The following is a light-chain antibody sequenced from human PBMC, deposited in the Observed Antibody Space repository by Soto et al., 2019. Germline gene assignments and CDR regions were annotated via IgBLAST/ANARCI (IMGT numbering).Light chain of an antibody. CDR1: SSNIGAGFD. V-gene: IGLV1-40*01. CDR3: QSYDISLSGGV. J-gene: IGLJ2*01. Sequence: QSVLTQPPSVSGAPGQRVTISCTGSSSNIGAGFDVHWYQQLPGTAPKLLISNNNNRPSGVPDRFSGSKSGTSASLAITGLLAEDEAVYYCQSYDISLSGGVFGEGTKLTVL. CDR2: NNN.